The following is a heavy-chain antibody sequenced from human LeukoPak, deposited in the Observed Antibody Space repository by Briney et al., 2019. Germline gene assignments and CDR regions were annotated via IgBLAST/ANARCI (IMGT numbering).Heavy chain of an antibody. CDR2: IWHDGSNK. Sequence: PGRSLRLSCAASGFTFSDYGMHWVRQAPGKGLEWVAVIWHDGSNKYYADSVQGRFTISRDSSKNTLYLQMNSLRAEDTAVYYCAKDGDAGTSYYFYYIDVWGKGTTVTVSS. CDR1: GFTFSDYG. D-gene: IGHD7-27*01. J-gene: IGHJ6*03. CDR3: AKDGDAGTSYYFYYIDV. V-gene: IGHV3-33*03.